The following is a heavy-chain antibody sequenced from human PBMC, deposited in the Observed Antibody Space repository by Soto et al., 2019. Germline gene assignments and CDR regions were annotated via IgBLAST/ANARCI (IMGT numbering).Heavy chain of an antibody. CDR2: IKSKTDGGTT. CDR3: TTDPYSTTIVVRFDY. D-gene: IGHD3-22*01. V-gene: IGHV3-15*07. CDR1: GFTFSNAW. J-gene: IGHJ4*01. Sequence: GGSLRLSCAASGFTFSNAWINWVRQAPGKGLEWVGRIKSKTDGGTTDFAAPVKGRFAISRDDSKDMVYLQMNSLKTEDTGTYYCTTDPYSTTIVVRFDYWGHGTLVTVSS.